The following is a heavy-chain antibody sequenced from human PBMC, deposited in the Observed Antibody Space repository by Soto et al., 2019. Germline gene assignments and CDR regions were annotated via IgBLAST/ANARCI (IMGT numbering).Heavy chain of an antibody. CDR3: ASWAGQNRDFGGPFDY. V-gene: IGHV3-7*03. D-gene: IGHD4-17*01. J-gene: IGHJ4*02. Sequence: PGGSLRLSCAASGFTFSSYWMSWVRQAPGRGLEWMANIKYDGSEKYYVDSVKGRLTISRDNAKNSLYLQMNSLRSDDTAVYYCASWAGQNRDFGGPFDYWGQGTRVTVSS. CDR1: GFTFSSYW. CDR2: IKYDGSEK.